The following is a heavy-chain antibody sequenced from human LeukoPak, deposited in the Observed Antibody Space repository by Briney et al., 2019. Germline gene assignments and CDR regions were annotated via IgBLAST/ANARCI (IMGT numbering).Heavy chain of an antibody. V-gene: IGHV4-59*01. Sequence: SETLSLTSTVSGGSISSYYWSWIRQTPGKGLEWIGDIYYSGSTNYNPSLKSRVTISVDTSKNQFSLKLSSVTAADTAVYYCARGGARGSSWKYWGQGTLVTVS. D-gene: IGHD6-13*01. CDR3: ARGGARGSSWKY. CDR2: IYYSGST. CDR1: GGSISSYY. J-gene: IGHJ4*02.